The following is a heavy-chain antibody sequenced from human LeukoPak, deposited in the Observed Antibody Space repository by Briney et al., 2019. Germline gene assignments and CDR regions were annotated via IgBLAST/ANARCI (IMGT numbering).Heavy chain of an antibody. CDR3: ARGGGLDV. CDR1: GFTFSSYW. Sequence: GGSLRLSCAASGFTFSSYWMNWARQAPGKGLEWVASIDHNGNVNYYVDSVKGRFTISRDNAKNSLYLQMSNLRAEDTAEYFCARGGGLDVWGQGATVTASS. V-gene: IGHV3-7*03. J-gene: IGHJ6*02. CDR2: IDHNGNVN. D-gene: IGHD3-16*01.